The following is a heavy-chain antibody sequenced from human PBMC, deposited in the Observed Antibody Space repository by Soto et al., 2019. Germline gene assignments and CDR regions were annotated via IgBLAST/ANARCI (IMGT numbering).Heavy chain of an antibody. CDR1: GFTFSSYA. CDR2: ISGSGGST. J-gene: IGHJ3*02. Sequence: GGSLRLSCAASGFTFSSYAMSWVRQAPGKGLEWVSAISGSGGSTYYADSVKGRFTISRDNSRNTLYLQMNSLRAEDTAVYYCAKDRQWYYDFWSGNGASDIWGQGTMVTVSS. CDR3: AKDRQWYYDFWSGNGASDI. D-gene: IGHD3-3*01. V-gene: IGHV3-23*01.